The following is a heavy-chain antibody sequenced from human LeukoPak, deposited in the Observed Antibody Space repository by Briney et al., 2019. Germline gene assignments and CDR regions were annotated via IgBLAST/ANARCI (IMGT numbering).Heavy chain of an antibody. J-gene: IGHJ5*02. CDR2: INPNSGGT. CDR1: GYTFTSYD. CDR3: ARGRYKWELPKSNWFDP. V-gene: IGHV1-2*02. Sequence: ASVKVSCKASGYTFTSYDINWVRQAPGQGLEWMGWINPNSGGTNYAQKFQGGVTMTRDTSISTAYMELSRLRSDDTAVYYCARGRYKWELPKSNWFDPWGQGTLVTVSS. D-gene: IGHD1-26*01.